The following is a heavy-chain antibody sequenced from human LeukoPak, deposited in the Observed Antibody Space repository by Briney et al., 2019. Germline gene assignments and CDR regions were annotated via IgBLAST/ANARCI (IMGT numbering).Heavy chain of an antibody. CDR2: ISSSSSTI. CDR1: GFTFSSYS. V-gene: IGHV3-48*04. J-gene: IGHJ5*02. Sequence: PGGSLRLSCAASGFTFSSYSMNWVRQAPGKGLEWVSYISSSSSTIYYADSVKGRFTISRDNAKNSRYLQMNSLRAEDTAVYYCARESTEDRPGSWGQGTLVTVSP. CDR3: ARESTEDRPGS. D-gene: IGHD5/OR15-5a*01.